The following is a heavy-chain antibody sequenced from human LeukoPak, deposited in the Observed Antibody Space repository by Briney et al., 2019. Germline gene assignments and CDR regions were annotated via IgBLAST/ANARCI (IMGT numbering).Heavy chain of an antibody. CDR1: GYTFTGYY. D-gene: IGHD3-22*01. CDR2: INPNSGGT. Sequence: ASVKVSCKASGYTFTGYYMHWVRQAPGQGLEWMGWINPNSGGTNYAQKFQGRVTMTRDTSITTAYMELSSLRSDDTAVYYCARPFYYDSITYYTFDYWGQGTLVTVSS. J-gene: IGHJ4*02. CDR3: ARPFYYDSITYYTFDY. V-gene: IGHV1-2*02.